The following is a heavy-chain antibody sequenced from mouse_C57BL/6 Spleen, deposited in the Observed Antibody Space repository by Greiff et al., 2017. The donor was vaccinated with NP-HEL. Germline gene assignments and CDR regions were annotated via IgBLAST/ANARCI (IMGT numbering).Heavy chain of an antibody. J-gene: IGHJ2*01. Sequence: QVTLKESGPGILQPSQTLSLTCSFSGFSLSTFGMGVGWIRQPSGKGLEWLAHIWWDDDKYYNPALKSRLTISKDTSKNQVFLKIANVDTADTATYYCARFITTVVAFYYFDYWGQGTTLTVSS. D-gene: IGHD1-1*01. CDR1: GFSLSTFGMG. CDR2: IWWDDDK. CDR3: ARFITTVVAFYYFDY. V-gene: IGHV8-8*01.